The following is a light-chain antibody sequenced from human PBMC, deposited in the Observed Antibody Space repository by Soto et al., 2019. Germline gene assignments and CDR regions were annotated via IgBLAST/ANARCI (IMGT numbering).Light chain of an antibody. J-gene: IGKJ1*01. V-gene: IGKV1-6*01. CDR3: LQDYGYPRT. Sequence: AIQMTQSPSSLSASVGDRVTLTCRANQAIRYDLAWYQQKPGRAPKLLIYAASHLQSGVPSRFSGSGSGTDFTLTISSLQPEDFATYYCLQDYGYPRTFGQGTKVKI. CDR2: AAS. CDR1: QAIRYD.